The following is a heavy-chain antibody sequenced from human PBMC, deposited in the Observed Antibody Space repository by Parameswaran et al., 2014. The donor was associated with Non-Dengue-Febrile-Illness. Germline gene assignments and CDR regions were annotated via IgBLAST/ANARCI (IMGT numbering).Heavy chain of an antibody. CDR2: IYYSGST. CDR3: AEWLPTSAFDI. D-gene: IGHD3-3*01. Sequence: RWIRQPPGKGLEWIGYIYYSGSTYYNPSLKSRVTISVDTSKNQFSLKLSSVTAADTAVYYRAEWLPTSAFDIWGQGTMVTVSS. J-gene: IGHJ3*02. V-gene: IGHV4-31*02.